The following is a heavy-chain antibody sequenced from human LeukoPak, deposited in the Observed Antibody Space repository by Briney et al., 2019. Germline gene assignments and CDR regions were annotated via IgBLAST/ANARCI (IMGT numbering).Heavy chain of an antibody. CDR3: AKGKRIRPGAVAFVP. CDR1: AFTFSMYA. CDR2: ISGSGGST. D-gene: IGHD3-10*01. J-gene: IGHJ5*02. V-gene: IGHV3-23*01. Sequence: SGGSLRLSCAASAFTFSMYAMRCVRQAPGKGLEWVSAISGSGGSTYYADSVKGRFTISRDNSKSTLYLQMNSLRAEDTAVYYCAKGKRIRPGAVAFVPWGQGTLVTVSS.